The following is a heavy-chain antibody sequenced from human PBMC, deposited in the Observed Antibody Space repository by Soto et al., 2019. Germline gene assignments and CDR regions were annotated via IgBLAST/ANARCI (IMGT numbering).Heavy chain of an antibody. Sequence: GGSLRLSCAASGFTFSNYGIHWVRQAPGKGLEWVAVISNDGNKEYYADSVKGRFTVSRDNSKKTVYLQMTSLRAEDTAMYYCAKGGPSISIVCVFDHGGPGTLVTVSS. CDR3: AKGGPSISIVCVFDH. CDR1: GFTFSNYG. J-gene: IGHJ4*02. CDR2: ISNDGNKE. V-gene: IGHV3-30*18. D-gene: IGHD3-3*02.